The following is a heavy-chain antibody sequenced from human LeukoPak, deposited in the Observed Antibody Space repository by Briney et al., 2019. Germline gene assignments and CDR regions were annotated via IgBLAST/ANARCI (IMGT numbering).Heavy chain of an antibody. D-gene: IGHD6-19*01. CDR3: ARAGPEQWLVRSFDY. CDR2: INPKNGDT. Sequence: ASVKVSCKASGYTFTAYYIHWVRQAPGQGLEWMGRINPKNGDTNYAQKLQGRVTMTTDTSTSAAYMELRSLRSDDTAVYYCARAGPEQWLVRSFDYWGQGTLVTVSS. J-gene: IGHJ4*02. V-gene: IGHV1-18*01. CDR1: GYTFTAYY.